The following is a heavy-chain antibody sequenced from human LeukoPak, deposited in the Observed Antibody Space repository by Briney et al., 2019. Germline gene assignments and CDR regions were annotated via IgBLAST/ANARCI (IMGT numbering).Heavy chain of an antibody. J-gene: IGHJ3*02. CDR1: GYTFTAYY. D-gene: IGHD3-3*01. CDR2: INCHSGGT. CDR3: ARDSITMPGAVFDI. V-gene: IGHV1-2*02. Sequence: GASVKVSCKASGYTFTAYYLHWLRQAPGQGLEWMGWINCHSGGTNYAQDFQDRVTLTRDTSSSTAYMDLTSLRFDDTAVYYCARDSITMPGAVFDIWGQGTMVTVFS.